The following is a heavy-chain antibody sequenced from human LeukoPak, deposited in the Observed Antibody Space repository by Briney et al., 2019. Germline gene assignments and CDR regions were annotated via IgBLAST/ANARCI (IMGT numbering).Heavy chain of an antibody. Sequence: SETLSLTCTVSGGSMSSSSYYWGWIRQPPDKGLEWIGSIYYSGSTYYNPSLKSRVTISVDTSKNQFSLKLSSVTAADTAVYYCARLSGYSSGHYYSDYWGQGTQVTVSS. CDR1: GGSMSSSSYY. V-gene: IGHV4-39*07. J-gene: IGHJ4*02. D-gene: IGHD3-22*01. CDR2: IYYSGST. CDR3: ARLSGYSSGHYYSDY.